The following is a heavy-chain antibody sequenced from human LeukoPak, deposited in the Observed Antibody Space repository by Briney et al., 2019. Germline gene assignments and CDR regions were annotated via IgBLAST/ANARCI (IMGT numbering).Heavy chain of an antibody. V-gene: IGHV3-30*02. D-gene: IGHD2-2*01. CDR1: GFTFSSYG. CDR3: AKDHCSSTSCYIWDYYYYMDV. J-gene: IGHJ6*03. Sequence: GSLRLSCAASGFTFSSYGMHWVRQAPGKGLEWVAFIRYDGSNKYYADSVKGRFTISRDNSKNTLYLQMNSLRAEDTAVYYCAKDHCSSTSCYIWDYYYYMDVWGKGTTVTVSS. CDR2: IRYDGSNK.